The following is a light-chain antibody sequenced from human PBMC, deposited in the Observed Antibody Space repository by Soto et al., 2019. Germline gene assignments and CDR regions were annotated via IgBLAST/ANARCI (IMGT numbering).Light chain of an antibody. CDR1: QTISTY. J-gene: IGKJ2*01. CDR3: QHSYSNPNT. Sequence: DIQMTQSPSSLSASVGDRVTITCRASQTISTYLNWYQQKPGKAPNLLIYSASSLQSGVPSRFSGSGSGTEFTLTITSLQPEDFATYFCQHSYSNPNTFGPGTKLE. CDR2: SAS. V-gene: IGKV1-39*01.